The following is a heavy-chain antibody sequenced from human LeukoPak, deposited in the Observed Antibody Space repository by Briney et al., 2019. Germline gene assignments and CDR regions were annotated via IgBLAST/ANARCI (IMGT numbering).Heavy chain of an antibody. CDR3: ARVRSSSWYDY. V-gene: IGHV3-23*01. Sequence: SGGSLRLSCAASGFTFSSYAMSWVRQAPGTGLEWVSTISGSGGSTYYADSVKGRFTISRDNAKNTLYLQMNSLRVEDTAVYYCARVRSSSWYDYWGQGALVTVSS. J-gene: IGHJ4*02. CDR2: ISGSGGST. D-gene: IGHD6-13*01. CDR1: GFTFSSYA.